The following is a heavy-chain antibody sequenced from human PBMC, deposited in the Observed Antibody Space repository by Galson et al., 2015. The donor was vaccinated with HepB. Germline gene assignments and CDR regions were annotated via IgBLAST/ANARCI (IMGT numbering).Heavy chain of an antibody. CDR1: GYIFSTYD. V-gene: IGHV1-8*02. D-gene: IGHD3-3*01. CDR2: MNPDSTNT. Sequence: SVKVSCKAPGYIFSTYDITWVRQAAGQGLEWMGWMNPDSTNTGYARDFRGRVTMTRDISTNTAYMELSSLRSEDTAVYYCASEVSIFGVVQVYWGQGTLVTVSS. CDR3: ASEVSIFGVVQVY. J-gene: IGHJ4*02.